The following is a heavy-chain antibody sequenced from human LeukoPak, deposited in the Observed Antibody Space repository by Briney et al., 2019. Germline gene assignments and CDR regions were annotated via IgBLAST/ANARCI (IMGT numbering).Heavy chain of an antibody. CDR1: GFTFDDYA. CDR3: AREWLQFDY. CDR2: INSDGSST. J-gene: IGHJ4*02. D-gene: IGHD5-12*01. Sequence: GGPLRLSCAGSGFTFDDYAMHWVRQAPGKGLVWVSRINSDGSSTSYADSVKGRFTISRDNAKNTLYLQMNSLRAEDTAVYYCAREWLQFDYWGQGTLVTVSS. V-gene: IGHV3-74*01.